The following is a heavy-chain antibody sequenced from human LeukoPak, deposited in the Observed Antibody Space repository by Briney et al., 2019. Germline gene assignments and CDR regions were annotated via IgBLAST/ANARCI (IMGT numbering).Heavy chain of an antibody. V-gene: IGHV3-23*01. J-gene: IGHJ4*02. D-gene: IGHD6-13*01. CDR3: GEVGGGAAGTFDY. CDR2: ISGSGGST. Sequence: GGSLRLSCAASGFTFSSYAMSWVRQAPGKGLEWVSAISGSGGSTYYADSVKGRFTISRDNSKNTLYLQMNSLRAEDTAVYYCGEVGGGAAGTFDYWGQGTLVTVSS. CDR1: GFTFSSYA.